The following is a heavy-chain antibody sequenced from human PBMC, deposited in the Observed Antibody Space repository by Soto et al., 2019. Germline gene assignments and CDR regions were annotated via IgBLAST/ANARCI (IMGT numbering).Heavy chain of an antibody. CDR2: ISYDGSNK. CDR3: VRDLVDSIAVAGPDYYYYGMDV. CDR1: GFTFSSYA. V-gene: IGHV3-30-3*01. D-gene: IGHD6-19*01. Sequence: QVQLVESGGGVVQPGRSLRLSCAASGFTFSSYAMHWVRQAPGKGLEWVAVISYDGSNKYYADSVKGRFTISRDNSKNTLYLQMNSLRAEDTAVYYCVRDLVDSIAVAGPDYYYYGMDVWGQGTTVTVSS. J-gene: IGHJ6*02.